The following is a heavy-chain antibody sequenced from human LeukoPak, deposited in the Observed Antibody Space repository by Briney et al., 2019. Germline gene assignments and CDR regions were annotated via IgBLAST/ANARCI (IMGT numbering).Heavy chain of an antibody. Sequence: PSETLSLTCAVYGGSFSGYYWSWIRQPPGKGLEWIGEINHSGSTNYNPSLKSRVTISVDTSKNQFSLKLSSVTAADTAVYYCAGEGRSGYCSSTSCYNDYWGQGTLVTVSS. CDR2: INHSGST. D-gene: IGHD2-2*02. V-gene: IGHV4-34*01. CDR1: GGSFSGYY. J-gene: IGHJ4*02. CDR3: AGEGRSGYCSSTSCYNDY.